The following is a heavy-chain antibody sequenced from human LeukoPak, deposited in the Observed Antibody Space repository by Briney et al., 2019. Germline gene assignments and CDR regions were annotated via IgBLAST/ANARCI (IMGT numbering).Heavy chain of an antibody. V-gene: IGHV4-59*01. Sequence: SETLSLTCKVSGAYISSSYWSWIRQPPGKGLEWIGYIYYTGRTSYSPSLRRRVSMSADTSKNQIPLKLSSVTAAGTAVYYCARECGGRTVGECFTYWGQGTQVTVSS. CDR1: GAYISSSY. D-gene: IGHD3-16*01. CDR2: IYYTGRT. CDR3: ARECGGRTVGECFTY. J-gene: IGHJ4*02.